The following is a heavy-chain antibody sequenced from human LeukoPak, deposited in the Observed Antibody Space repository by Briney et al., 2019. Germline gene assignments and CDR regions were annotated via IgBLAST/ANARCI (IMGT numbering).Heavy chain of an antibody. Sequence: GGSLRLSCAASGFTFDDYAMHWVRQAPGKGLEWVSLISGDGGSTYYADSVKGRFTISRDNSKNSLYLQMNSLRTEDTALYYCANGDYDYVWGSYRYPHEFDYWGQGTLVTVSS. CDR3: ANGDYDYVWGSYRYPHEFDY. J-gene: IGHJ4*02. CDR1: GFTFDDYA. CDR2: ISGDGGST. D-gene: IGHD3-16*02. V-gene: IGHV3-43*02.